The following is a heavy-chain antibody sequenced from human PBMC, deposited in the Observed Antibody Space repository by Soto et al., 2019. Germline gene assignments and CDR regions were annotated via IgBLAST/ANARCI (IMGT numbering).Heavy chain of an antibody. Sequence: QVQLVQSGGEVTKPGASVKVSCQASGYTFSDYAISWVRQAPGQGLEWMGWISASTRNTDQAQNFQGRVIMTLDTSTNTAYMELRSLRSDDTAVYYCVRCYCSVGSCYACWHFDLWGRGTLVTVSS. J-gene: IGHJ2*01. CDR2: ISASTRNT. CDR3: VRCYCSVGSCYACWHFDL. D-gene: IGHD2-15*01. CDR1: GYTFSDYA. V-gene: IGHV1-18*01.